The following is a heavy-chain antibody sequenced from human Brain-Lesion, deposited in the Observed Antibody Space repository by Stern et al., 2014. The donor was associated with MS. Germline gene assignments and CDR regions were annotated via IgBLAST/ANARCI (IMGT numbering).Heavy chain of an antibody. V-gene: IGHV1-2*02. Sequence: DQLVESGAEVKKPGASVKVSRKTSGYIFTGYYIHWVRQAPGQGLEWMAWINPNTGGTKYAQKFQGRVTMSRDTSISTAYVELSSLTSDDTAVYYCARDQRGITIFGVVTDYYYLGMDVWGQGTTVTVSS. CDR2: INPNTGGT. J-gene: IGHJ6*02. CDR1: GYIFTGYY. D-gene: IGHD3-3*01. CDR3: ARDQRGITIFGVVTDYYYLGMDV.